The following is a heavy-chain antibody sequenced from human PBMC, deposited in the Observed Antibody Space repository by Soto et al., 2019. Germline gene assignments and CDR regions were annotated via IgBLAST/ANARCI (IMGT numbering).Heavy chain of an antibody. CDR3: ARHMSMSNWFDP. D-gene: IGHD3-10*02. V-gene: IGHV4-39*01. J-gene: IGHJ5*01. CDR1: GGALSRSSDY. CDR2: LYYSGTT. Sequence: SETLSLTCTVSGGALSRSSDYWGWIRQPPGKGLEWIGSLYYSGTTYYNPSLRGRLTISVDTSKNYFSLKLTSVTAADTAVYYCARHMSMSNWFDPWGQGTLVTVS.